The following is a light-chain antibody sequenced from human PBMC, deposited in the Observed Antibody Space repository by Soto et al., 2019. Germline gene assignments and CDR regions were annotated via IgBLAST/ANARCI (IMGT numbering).Light chain of an antibody. Sequence: EIVLTQSPATLSLSPGERATLSCRASQSVGRHLAWYQQKPGQAPRLHIYDASNRATGVPARFSGSGSGTDFTLSISSLEPEDFAVYYCQQRNNWPPATFGGGTKVEIK. CDR3: QQRNNWPPAT. J-gene: IGKJ4*01. CDR1: QSVGRH. V-gene: IGKV3-11*01. CDR2: DAS.